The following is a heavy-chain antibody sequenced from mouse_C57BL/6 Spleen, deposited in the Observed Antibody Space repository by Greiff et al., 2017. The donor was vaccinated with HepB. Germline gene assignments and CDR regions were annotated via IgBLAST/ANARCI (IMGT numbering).Heavy chain of an antibody. CDR2: ISSGGSYT. V-gene: IGHV5-6*02. D-gene: IGHD2-1*01. CDR1: GFTFSSYG. Sequence: EVMLVESGGDLVKPGGSLKLSCAASGFTFSSYGMSWVRQTPDKRLEWVATISSGGSYTYYPDSVKGRFTISRDNAKNTLYLQMSSLKSEDTAMYYCARQRGNQFAYWGQGTLVTVSA. CDR3: ARQRGNQFAY. J-gene: IGHJ3*01.